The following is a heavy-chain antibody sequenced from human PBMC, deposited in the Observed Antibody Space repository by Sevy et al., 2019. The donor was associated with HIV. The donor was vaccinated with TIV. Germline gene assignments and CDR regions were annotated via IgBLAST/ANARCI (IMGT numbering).Heavy chain of an antibody. D-gene: IGHD4-17*01. CDR2: ISYDGSDK. Sequence: GGSLRLSCTASGFAFTNYYAMHWVRQAPGKGLEWVALISYDGSDKFYADYVKGRFTITRDNFKNTLYLQMNGLTTEDTAVYYCARPRANYVDHYFFYAMDVWGQGTTVTVSS. CDR1: GFAFTNYYA. CDR3: ARPRANYVDHYFFYAMDV. J-gene: IGHJ6*02. V-gene: IGHV3-30-3*01.